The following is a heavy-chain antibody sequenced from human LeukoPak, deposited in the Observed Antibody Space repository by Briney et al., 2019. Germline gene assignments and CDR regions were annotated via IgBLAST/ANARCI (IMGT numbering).Heavy chain of an antibody. J-gene: IGHJ5*02. D-gene: IGHD6-19*01. CDR3: ARDIMGRPDIAVAALGS. Sequence: GGSPRLSCAASGFTVSSNYMSWVRQAPGKGLEWVSVIHSGGDTGSADSVKDRFIISRDNSKNMLYLQLNSLRVEDTAVYYCARDIMGRPDIAVAALGSWGQGTLVIVSA. CDR1: GFTVSSNY. CDR2: IHSGGDT. V-gene: IGHV3-66*01.